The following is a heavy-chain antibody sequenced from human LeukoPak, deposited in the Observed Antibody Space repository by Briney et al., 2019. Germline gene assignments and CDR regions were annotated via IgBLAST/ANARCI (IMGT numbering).Heavy chain of an antibody. D-gene: IGHD4-17*01. CDR3: ARLSVRAADY. CDR1: GGSISSSNHY. Sequence: SETLSLTCIVSGGSISSSNHYWGWIRQPPGKGLEWIGSIYHTGSTYYNPSLKSRVTISVDTSKSQFSLKLSSVTAADTAMYYCARLSVRAADYWGQGTLVTVSS. CDR2: IYHTGST. J-gene: IGHJ4*02. V-gene: IGHV4-39*01.